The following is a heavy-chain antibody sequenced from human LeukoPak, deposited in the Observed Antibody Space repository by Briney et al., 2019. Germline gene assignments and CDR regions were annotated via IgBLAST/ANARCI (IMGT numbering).Heavy chain of an antibody. CDR2: IKQDGSEK. CDR1: GFTFSNYW. D-gene: IGHD5-12*01. V-gene: IGHV3-7*01. CDR3: ARENSGYDPNWFDP. J-gene: IGHJ5*02. Sequence: GGSLRLSCAASGFTFSNYWMHWVRQAPGKGLEWVANIKQDGSEKYYVDSVKGRFTISRDNAKNSLYLQMNSLRAEDTAVYYCARENSGYDPNWFDPWGQGTLVTVSS.